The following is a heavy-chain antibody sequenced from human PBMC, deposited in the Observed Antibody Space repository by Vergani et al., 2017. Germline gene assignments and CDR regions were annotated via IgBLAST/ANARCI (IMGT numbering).Heavy chain of an antibody. CDR2: IYYSGST. Sequence: QLQLQESGPGLVKPSETLSLTCTVSGGSISSSSYYWGWIRQPPGKGLDGIGGIYYSGSTYYNPSLKSRVTISVDTSKNQFSLKLSSVTAADTAVYYCARLMYPYSSSAYYYYYYYMDVWGKGTTVTVSS. V-gene: IGHV4-39*01. CDR3: ARLMYPYSSSAYYYYYYYMDV. CDR1: GGSISSSSYY. J-gene: IGHJ6*03. D-gene: IGHD6-13*01.